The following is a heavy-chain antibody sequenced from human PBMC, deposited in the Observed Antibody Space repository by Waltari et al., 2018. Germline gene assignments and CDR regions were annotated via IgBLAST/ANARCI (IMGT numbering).Heavy chain of an antibody. D-gene: IGHD1-1*01. V-gene: IGHV3-30*02. Sequence: QVQLVESGGGVVQPGGYLRLSCAASGFTFRSYGMHWVRQASGKGLEWVAFIRYDGSNKYYADSVKGRFTISRDNSKNTLYLQMNSLRAEDTAVYYCAKDKGTGFDYWGQGTLVTVSS. J-gene: IGHJ4*02. CDR1: GFTFRSYG. CDR2: IRYDGSNK. CDR3: AKDKGTGFDY.